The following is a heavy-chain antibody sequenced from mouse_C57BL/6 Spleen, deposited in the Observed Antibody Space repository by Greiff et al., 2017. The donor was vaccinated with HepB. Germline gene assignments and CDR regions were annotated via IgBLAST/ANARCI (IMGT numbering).Heavy chain of an antibody. J-gene: IGHJ2*01. V-gene: IGHV5-6*01. Sequence: EVMLVESGGDLVKPGGSLKLSCAASGFTFSSYGMSWVRQTPDKRLEWVATISSGGSYTYYPDSVKGRFTITRDNAKKTLYLQMSSLKSEDTAMYYCARSYYGLYYFDYWGQGTTLTVSS. CDR1: GFTFSSYG. CDR2: ISSGGSYT. D-gene: IGHD1-1*01. CDR3: ARSYYGLYYFDY.